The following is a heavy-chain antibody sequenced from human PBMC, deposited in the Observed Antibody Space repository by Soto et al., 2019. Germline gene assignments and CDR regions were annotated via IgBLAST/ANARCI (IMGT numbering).Heavy chain of an antibody. CDR1: GFTFSSYG. CDR2: IWYDGSNK. Sequence: GGSLRLSCAASGFTFSSYGMHWVRQAPGKGLEWVAVIWYDGSNKYYADSVKGRFTISRDNSKNTLYLQMNSLRAEDTAVYYCARDGKLGYYYYYMDVWGKGTTVTVSS. J-gene: IGHJ6*03. D-gene: IGHD1-1*01. CDR3: ARDGKLGYYYYYMDV. V-gene: IGHV3-33*01.